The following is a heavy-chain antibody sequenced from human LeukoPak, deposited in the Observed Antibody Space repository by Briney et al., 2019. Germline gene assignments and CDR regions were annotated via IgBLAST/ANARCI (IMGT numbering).Heavy chain of an antibody. J-gene: IGHJ4*02. CDR2: IYFRGNT. V-gene: IGHV4-59*01. CDR3: ARVRGTYYYDSSGYSLDY. CDR1: GVSISSYY. Sequence: SETLSLTCTVSGVSISSYYWSWIRQPPGKGLEWIGYIYFRGNTNYNPSLKSRVTISLDTSNNQFSLRLNSVTAADTAVYYCARVRGTYYYDSSGYSLDYWGQGTLVTVSS. D-gene: IGHD3-22*01.